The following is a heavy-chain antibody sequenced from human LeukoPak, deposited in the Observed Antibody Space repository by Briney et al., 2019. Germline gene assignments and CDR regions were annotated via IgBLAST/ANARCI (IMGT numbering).Heavy chain of an antibody. D-gene: IGHD2-2*01. Sequence: GESLKISCKGSGYSFTSYWIGWVRQMPGKGLEWMGIIYPGDSDTRYSPSFQGQVTISADKSINTAYLQWSSLKASDTAMYYCARRVYCSTTSCSLSSILAFDIWGQGTMVTVSS. J-gene: IGHJ3*02. CDR2: IYPGDSDT. CDR3: ARRVYCSTTSCSLSSILAFDI. V-gene: IGHV5-51*01. CDR1: GYSFTSYW.